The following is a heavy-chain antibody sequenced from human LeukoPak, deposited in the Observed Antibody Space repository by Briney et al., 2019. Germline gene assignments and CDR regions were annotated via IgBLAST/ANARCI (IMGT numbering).Heavy chain of an antibody. Sequence: GASVKVSCKASGYTFTAYYMHWVRQAPGQGLEWMGWINPDSGGTNYAQKFQGRVTMTRDTSINTAYMELSRLSSDDTAVYYCARSSGTYPDSDSWGQGTLVTVSS. D-gene: IGHD1-1*01. CDR1: GYTFTAYY. V-gene: IGHV1-2*02. CDR2: INPDSGGT. J-gene: IGHJ4*02. CDR3: ARSSGTYPDSDS.